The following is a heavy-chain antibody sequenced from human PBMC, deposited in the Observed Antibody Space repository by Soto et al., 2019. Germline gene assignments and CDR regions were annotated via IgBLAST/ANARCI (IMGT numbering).Heavy chain of an antibody. Sequence: LRRPLSLTCAVSGGSISSSNWWSWVRQPPGKGLEWIGEIYHSGSTNYNPSLKSRVTISVDKSKNHLSLKLSSVTAADTAVYYCARVSGSYYYGMDVWGQGTTVTVSS. J-gene: IGHJ6*02. CDR2: IYHSGST. CDR1: GGSISSSNW. CDR3: ARVSGSYYYGMDV. D-gene: IGHD1-26*01. V-gene: IGHV4-4*02.